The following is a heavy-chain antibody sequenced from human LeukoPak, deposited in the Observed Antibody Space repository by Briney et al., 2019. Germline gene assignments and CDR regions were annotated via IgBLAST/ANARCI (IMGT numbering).Heavy chain of an antibody. V-gene: IGHV3-74*01. CDR2: INSNGSST. J-gene: IGHJ4*02. D-gene: IGHD3-10*01. Sequence: GGSLRLSCAASGFTFSTYWMHWVRQAPGKGLVWVSRINSNGSSTSYADSVKGRFTISRDNAKNTLYLQMQSLRAEDTAVYFCARDEAELGQLLVYWGQGTLVTVSS. CDR3: ARDEAELGQLLVY. CDR1: GFTFSTYW.